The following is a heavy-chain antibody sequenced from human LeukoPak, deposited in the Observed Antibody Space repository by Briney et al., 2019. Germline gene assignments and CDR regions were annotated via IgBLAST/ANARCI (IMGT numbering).Heavy chain of an antibody. Sequence: QPGGSLRLSCAASGFTFSSYGMHWVRQAPGKGLEWVAFIRYDGSNKYYADSVKGRFTISRDNSKNTLYLQMNSLRAEDTAVYYCAKDREAYYYDSSGCDYWGQGTLVTVSS. J-gene: IGHJ4*02. CDR2: IRYDGSNK. V-gene: IGHV3-30*02. D-gene: IGHD3-22*01. CDR1: GFTFSSYG. CDR3: AKDREAYYYDSSGCDY.